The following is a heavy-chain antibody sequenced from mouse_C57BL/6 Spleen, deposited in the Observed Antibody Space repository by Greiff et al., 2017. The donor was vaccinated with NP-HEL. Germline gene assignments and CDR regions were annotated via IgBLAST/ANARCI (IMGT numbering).Heavy chain of an antibody. CDR3: AREEWYYYGSSLYFDY. V-gene: IGHV1-81*01. CDR1: GYTFTSSG. Sequence: QVQLQQSGAELARPGASVKLSCKASGYTFTSSGISWVKQRPGQGLEWIGEIYPRSGNTYYNEKFKGKATLTADKSSSTAYMELRSLTSEDSAVYFCAREEWYYYGSSLYFDYWGQGTTLTVSS. J-gene: IGHJ2*01. CDR2: IYPRSGNT. D-gene: IGHD1-1*01.